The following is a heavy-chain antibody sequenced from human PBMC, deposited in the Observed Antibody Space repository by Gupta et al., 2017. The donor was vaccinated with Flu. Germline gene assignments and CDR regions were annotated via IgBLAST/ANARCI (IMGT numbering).Heavy chain of an antibody. CDR2: ISWNSGSK. V-gene: IGHV3-9*01. Sequence: EVQLVASGGGLVQPGKSLSLSCAASGFTFADYAMDWVRQAPGKGLEWGSGISWNSGSKGYADSVKGRFTISRDNAKNSLYLQMNSLRAEDTAVDYCVRDFVGESGRFDTWGQGTLGIVSS. CDR1: GFTFADYA. CDR3: VRDFVGESGRFDT. J-gene: IGHJ5*02. D-gene: IGHD2-15*01.